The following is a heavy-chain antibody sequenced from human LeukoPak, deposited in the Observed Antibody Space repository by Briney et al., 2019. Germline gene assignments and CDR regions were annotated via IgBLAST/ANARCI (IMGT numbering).Heavy chain of an antibody. CDR1: GFTFSGYA. J-gene: IGHJ4*02. CDR2: LSGSGGST. CDR3: AKGYLTPGPTYDY. V-gene: IGHV3-23*01. D-gene: IGHD1-26*01. Sequence: GGSLRLACAASGFTFSGYAMGWVRQAPGNGPEWVSALSGSGGSTYYAGSVKGRFTISRDNSKNTLHLQMNSLRAEDTAVDYCAKGYLTPGPTYDYWGQGNLVTVSS.